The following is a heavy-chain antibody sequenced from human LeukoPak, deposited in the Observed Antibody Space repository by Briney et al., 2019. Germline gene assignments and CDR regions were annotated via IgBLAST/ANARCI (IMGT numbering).Heavy chain of an antibody. Sequence: PGGSLRLSRAASGLTFTSSRMRWVRQAPGKGMQWVANINVPETAQYYVDSVKGLLTLSRDNAKNSVHLLMNSLRFEDTAFYFCVRRYYTYNVYDRHFDFSGQGILVTVSS. D-gene: IGHD5/OR15-5a*01. V-gene: IGHV3-7*02. CDR3: VRRYYTYNVYDRHFDF. J-gene: IGHJ4*02. CDR2: INVPETAQ. CDR1: GLTFTSSR.